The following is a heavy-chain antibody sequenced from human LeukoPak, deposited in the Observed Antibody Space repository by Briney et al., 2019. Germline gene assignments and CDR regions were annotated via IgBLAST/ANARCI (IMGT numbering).Heavy chain of an antibody. CDR1: GYTFISYY. CDR3: ARDLEFGLVYFDY. Sequence: ASVKVSCKASGYTFISYYIHWVRQAPGQGLEWMGIINPSGGSTSYAQKFQGRVTMTRDTSTSTVYMELSSLRSEDTAVYYCARDLEFGLVYFDYWGQGTLVTVSS. V-gene: IGHV1-46*01. D-gene: IGHD3-3*01. J-gene: IGHJ4*02. CDR2: INPSGGST.